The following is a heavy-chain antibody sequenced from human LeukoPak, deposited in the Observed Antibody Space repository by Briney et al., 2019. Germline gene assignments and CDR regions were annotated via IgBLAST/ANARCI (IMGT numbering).Heavy chain of an antibody. CDR3: ASTDYYGSGSFDY. J-gene: IGHJ4*02. CDR2: IYHSGST. D-gene: IGHD3-10*01. Sequence: SETLSLTCAVSGGSISSSNWWSWVRQPPGKGLEWIGEIYHSGSTNYNPSLKSRVTISVDTSKNQFSLKLSSVTAADTAVYYCASTDYYGSGSFDYWGQGTLVTVSS. V-gene: IGHV4-4*02. CDR1: GGSISSSNW.